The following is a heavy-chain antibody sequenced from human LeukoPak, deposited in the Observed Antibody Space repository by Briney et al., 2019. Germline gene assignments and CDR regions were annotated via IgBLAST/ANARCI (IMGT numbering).Heavy chain of an antibody. CDR2: ISSSSSSI. Sequence: GGSLRLSCAASGFTFSSYSMNWVRQAPGKGLEWVSLISSSSSSISYADSVTGRFTISRDNAKNSLYLQMNSLRDEDTAVYYCARDLNWGFDYWGQGTLVTVSS. CDR3: ARDLNWGFDY. J-gene: IGHJ4*02. CDR1: GFTFSSYS. V-gene: IGHV3-48*02. D-gene: IGHD7-27*01.